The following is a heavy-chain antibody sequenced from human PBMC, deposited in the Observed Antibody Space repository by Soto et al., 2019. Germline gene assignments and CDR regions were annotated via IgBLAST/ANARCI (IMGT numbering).Heavy chain of an antibody. J-gene: IGHJ4*02. D-gene: IGHD3-22*01. CDR3: PREDSIIIPHVSDL. V-gene: IGHV3-21*01. Sequence: GGSLRLSCAVSGFYFNNYGINWVRQAPGKGLEWVSSVSNSDYTYYSDSVKGRFNISRDNAKNSVSLHMNSLRAEDTALYYCPREDSIIIPHVSDLWGQGTLVPVSP. CDR1: GFYFNNYG. CDR2: VSNSDYT.